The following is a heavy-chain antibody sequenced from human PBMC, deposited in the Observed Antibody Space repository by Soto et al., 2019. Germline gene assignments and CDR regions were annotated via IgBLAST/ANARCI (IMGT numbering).Heavy chain of an antibody. Sequence: PSETLSLTCTVSGGSISSGGYFYNWIRQHPEKGLEWIGYIYYSGATSYNPSLKSRVTISVDTSNNRFSLNLNSVTAADTAVYYCARALATVTYRHFDYWGQGTLVTVSS. CDR1: GGSISSGGYF. CDR3: ARALATVTYRHFDY. V-gene: IGHV4-31*03. D-gene: IGHD4-4*01. CDR2: IYYSGAT. J-gene: IGHJ4*02.